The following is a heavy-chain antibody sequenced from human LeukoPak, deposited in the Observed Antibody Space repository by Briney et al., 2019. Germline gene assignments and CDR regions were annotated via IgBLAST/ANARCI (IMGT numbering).Heavy chain of an antibody. D-gene: IGHD6-19*01. V-gene: IGHV3-66*01. J-gene: IGHJ4*02. CDR1: GFTVSSDN. CDR2: IYSGGTT. Sequence: GGSLRLSCSASGFTVSSDNMSWVRQAPGKGLAWLSVIYSGGTTYYADSVKGRFTISRDNSKNTVYLQMNSLRVEDTAMYYCTRGGSVPATRSFDYWGQGTLVTVSS. CDR3: TRGGSVPATRSFDY.